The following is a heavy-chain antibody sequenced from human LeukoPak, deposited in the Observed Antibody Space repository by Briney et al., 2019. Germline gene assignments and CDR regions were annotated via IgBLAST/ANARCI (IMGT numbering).Heavy chain of an antibody. CDR1: GFTFSTHG. J-gene: IGHJ3*02. Sequence: GGSLRLSCAASGFTFSTHGMHWVRQAPGKGLEWVAFIRYDGINKYYADSVKDRFTISRDSFKNTLYLQMNSLRPEDTAVYYCAKEGDYYGSGSYRDGFDIWGQGTRATVSS. CDR2: IRYDGINK. D-gene: IGHD3-10*01. CDR3: AKEGDYYGSGSYRDGFDI. V-gene: IGHV3-30*02.